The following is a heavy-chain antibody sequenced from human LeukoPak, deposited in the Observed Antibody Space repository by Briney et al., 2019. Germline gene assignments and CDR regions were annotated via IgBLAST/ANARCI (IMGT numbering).Heavy chain of an antibody. CDR3: ARGLDSWGYFDY. V-gene: IGHV3-23*01. Sequence: SGGSLRLSCVASGYTFSTYATTWVRQVPGKGLEWVSRISDGGDRSYYADSVKGRFTISRDNSKNTLYLQMNSLRTEDTTVYYCARGLDSWGYFDYWGQGTLVTVSS. J-gene: IGHJ4*02. D-gene: IGHD3-16*01. CDR2: ISDGGDRS. CDR1: GYTFSTYA.